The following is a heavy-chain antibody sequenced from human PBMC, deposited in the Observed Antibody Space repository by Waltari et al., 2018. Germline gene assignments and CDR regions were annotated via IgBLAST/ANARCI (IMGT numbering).Heavy chain of an antibody. J-gene: IGHJ2*01. D-gene: IGHD3-10*01. CDR2: ISPNSGGT. CDR1: GYTCIDNY. Sequence: QVQLVQSGAEVKKPGASVKVSCKASGYTCIDNYIHWVRQAPGQGLEWMGWISPNSGGTEYAQHFQGRVTMTRDTSISTAYMELYRLRSDDTAVYYCARDLKPYNWYFDLWGRGTLVTVSS. CDR3: ARDLKPYNWYFDL. V-gene: IGHV1-2*02.